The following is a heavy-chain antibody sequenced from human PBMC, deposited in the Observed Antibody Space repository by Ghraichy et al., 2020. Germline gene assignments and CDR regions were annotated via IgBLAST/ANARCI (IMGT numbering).Heavy chain of an antibody. CDR3: ARDRGFGDYPYYFDY. Sequence: GGSLRLSCAASGFTFSSYSMNWVRQAPGKGLEWVSYISRSSSTIYYADSVKGRFTISRDTAKTSLYLQMNSLRDEDTAVYYCARDRGFGDYPYYFDYWGQGTLVTVSS. J-gene: IGHJ4*02. CDR1: GFTFSSYS. D-gene: IGHD3-10*01. V-gene: IGHV3-48*02. CDR2: ISRSSSTI.